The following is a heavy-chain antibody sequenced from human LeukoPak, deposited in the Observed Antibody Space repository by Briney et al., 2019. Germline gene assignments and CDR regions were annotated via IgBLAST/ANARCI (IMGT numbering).Heavy chain of an antibody. CDR2: IYSGGNT. Sequence: GGSLRLSCAASGFTFSSYSMNWVRQAPGKGLEWVSVIYSGGNTYYADSVKGRFTISRDNSKNTLYLQMNSLRAEDTAVYYCASRPSGDYPYFDYWGQGTLVTVSS. D-gene: IGHD4-17*01. CDR3: ASRPSGDYPYFDY. V-gene: IGHV3-66*01. CDR1: GFTFSSYS. J-gene: IGHJ4*02.